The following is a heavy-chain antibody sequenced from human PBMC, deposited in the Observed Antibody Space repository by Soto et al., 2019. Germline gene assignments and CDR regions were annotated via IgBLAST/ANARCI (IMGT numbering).Heavy chain of an antibody. CDR2: IYPGDSDT. CDR1: GYSFTSYW. V-gene: IGHV5-51*01. Sequence: GESLKISCKGSGYSFTSYWIGWARQMPGKGLEWMGIIYPGDSDTRYSPSFQGQVTISADKSISTAYAQWSSLKASDTAMYYCARQRYGGKYYYGMDVWGQGTTVTVSS. J-gene: IGHJ6*02. CDR3: ARQRYGGKYYYGMDV. D-gene: IGHD5-18*01.